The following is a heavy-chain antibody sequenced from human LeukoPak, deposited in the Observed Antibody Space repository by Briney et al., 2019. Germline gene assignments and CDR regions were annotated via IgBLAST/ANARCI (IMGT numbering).Heavy chain of an antibody. CDR1: GGSISSSSYY. CDR3: ARNEENSYGPHYYYYYMDV. J-gene: IGHJ6*03. CDR2: ICYSGST. Sequence: SETLSLTCTVSGGSISSSSYYWGWIRQPPGKGLEWIGRICYSGSTYYNPSLKSRVTISVDTSKNHFSLKLSSVTAADTAVYYCARNEENSYGPHYYYYYMDVWGKGTTVTVSS. D-gene: IGHD5-18*01. V-gene: IGHV4-39*02.